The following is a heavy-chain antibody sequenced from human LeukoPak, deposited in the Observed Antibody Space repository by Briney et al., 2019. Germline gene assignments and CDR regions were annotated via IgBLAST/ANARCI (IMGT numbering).Heavy chain of an antibody. J-gene: IGHJ4*02. D-gene: IGHD3-10*01. V-gene: IGHV3-30*02. Sequence: PGGSLRLSCAASGFTFSSYGMHWVRQAPGKGLEWVAFIRYDGSNKYYADSVKGRFTISRDNSKNTLYLQMNSLRAEDTAVYYCAKPTDMVRGVIPPDYWGQGTLVTVSS. CDR3: AKPTDMVRGVIPPDY. CDR1: GFTFSSYG. CDR2: IRYDGSNK.